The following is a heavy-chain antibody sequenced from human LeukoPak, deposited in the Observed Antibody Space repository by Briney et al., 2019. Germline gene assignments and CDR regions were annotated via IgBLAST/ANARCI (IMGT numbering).Heavy chain of an antibody. CDR2: ISSGTSFI. D-gene: IGHD6-25*01. V-gene: IGHV3-21*01. CDR1: GFPFSSYS. Sequence: GGSLRLSCAASGFPFSSYSMNWVRQAPGKGLEWVSSISSGTSFIYYADSVKGRFTISRDNAKNSLYLQMNSLRAEDTAVYYCARDRGRYYMDVWGKGTTVTISS. J-gene: IGHJ6*03. CDR3: ARDRGRYYMDV.